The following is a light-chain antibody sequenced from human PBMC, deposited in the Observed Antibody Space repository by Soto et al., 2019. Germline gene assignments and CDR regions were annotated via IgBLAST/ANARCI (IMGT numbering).Light chain of an antibody. Sequence: QSALTQPPSASGTPGQRVTISCSGSSSNIGSNTVNWYQQLPGTAPKLLLYSNNQRPSGVPDRFSGSKSGTSASLAISGLQSEVGADYYCAAGDDSLNGYVFGTGTKLTAL. CDR1: SSNIGSNT. V-gene: IGLV1-44*01. CDR2: SNN. J-gene: IGLJ1*01. CDR3: AAGDDSLNGYV.